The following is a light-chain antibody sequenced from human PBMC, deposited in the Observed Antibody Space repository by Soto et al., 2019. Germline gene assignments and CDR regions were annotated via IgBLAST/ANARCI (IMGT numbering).Light chain of an antibody. Sequence: QSALTQPASVSGSPGQSITISCTGTSSDVGDYNYVSWYQQHPGKAPILMIYEVSNRPSGVSNRFSGSKSGNTASLTISGLQAEDEADYYCSSYTSSSTPYVFGTGTKLTVL. CDR1: SSDVGDYNY. CDR3: SSYTSSSTPYV. J-gene: IGLJ1*01. CDR2: EVS. V-gene: IGLV2-14*01.